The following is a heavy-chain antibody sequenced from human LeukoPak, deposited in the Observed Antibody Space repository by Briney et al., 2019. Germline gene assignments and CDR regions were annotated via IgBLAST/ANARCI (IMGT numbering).Heavy chain of an antibody. CDR2: ISSSGSTI. Sequence: GGSLRLSCAASGFTFSDYYMSWIRQAPGKGLEWVSYISSSGSTIYYADSVKGRFTISRDNSKNTLYLQMNSLRAEDTAVYYCAKELWGATLYYFDYWGQGTLVTVSS. V-gene: IGHV3-11*01. J-gene: IGHJ4*02. CDR1: GFTFSDYY. D-gene: IGHD1-26*01. CDR3: AKELWGATLYYFDY.